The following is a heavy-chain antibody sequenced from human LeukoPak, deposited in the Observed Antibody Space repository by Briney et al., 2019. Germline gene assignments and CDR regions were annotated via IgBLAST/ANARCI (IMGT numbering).Heavy chain of an antibody. D-gene: IGHD1-1*01. CDR3: ARDRTTGTTNSGFDY. V-gene: IGHV3-11*04. J-gene: IGHJ4*02. CDR1: GFTFSDYY. Sequence: GGSLRLSCAASGFTFSDYYMSWIRQAPGKGLEWVSYISSSDTTIHYTDSVMGRFTISRDNAKNTLYLQMNSLRAEDTAVYYCARDRTTGTTNSGFDYWGQGTLVTVSS. CDR2: ISSSDTTI.